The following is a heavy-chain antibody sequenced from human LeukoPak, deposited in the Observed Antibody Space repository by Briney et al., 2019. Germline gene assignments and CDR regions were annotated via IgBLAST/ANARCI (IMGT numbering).Heavy chain of an antibody. V-gene: IGHV1-8*02. J-gene: IGHJ4*02. Sequence: ASVKVSCKASGYTFTGYYMHWVRQAPGQGLEWMGWMNPNSGDTAYAQKFQGRVAMTRDTSINTAYMELSSLRSEDTAVYYCARGLGDYYDTSEYYYAVPAHWGQGTLVTVSS. CDR2: MNPNSGDT. CDR1: GYTFTGYY. CDR3: ARGLGDYYDTSEYYYAVPAH. D-gene: IGHD3-22*01.